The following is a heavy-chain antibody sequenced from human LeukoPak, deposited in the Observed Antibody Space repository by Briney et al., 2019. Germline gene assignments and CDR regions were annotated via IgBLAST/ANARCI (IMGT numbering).Heavy chain of an antibody. Sequence: GASVKVSCKASGGTFSSYAISWVRQAPGQGLEWMGGIIPIFGTANYAQKFQGRVTITTDESTSTAYMELSGLRSEDTAVYYCARNRLGQRANNWFDPWGQGTLVTVSS. V-gene: IGHV1-69*05. CDR2: IIPIFGTA. D-gene: IGHD7-27*01. J-gene: IGHJ5*02. CDR3: ARNRLGQRANNWFDP. CDR1: GGTFSSYA.